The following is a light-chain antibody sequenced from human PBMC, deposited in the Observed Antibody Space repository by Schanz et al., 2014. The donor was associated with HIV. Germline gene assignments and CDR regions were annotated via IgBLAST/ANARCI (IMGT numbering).Light chain of an antibody. CDR3: QQLNNLPFT. CDR1: QAFGTY. Sequence: DIQLTQSPSFLSASVGDRVTITCRASQAFGTYLAWYQQKPGEAPNLLIYATSTLQNGVPSRFSGRGSGTSFTLPISSLQPEDFATYYCQQLNNLPFTFGPGTQVDVK. CDR2: ATS. J-gene: IGKJ3*01. V-gene: IGKV1-9*01.